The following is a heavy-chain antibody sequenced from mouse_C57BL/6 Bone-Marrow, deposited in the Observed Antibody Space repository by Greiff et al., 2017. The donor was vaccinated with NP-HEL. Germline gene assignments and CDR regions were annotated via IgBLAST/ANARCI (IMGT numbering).Heavy chain of an antibody. J-gene: IGHJ1*03. CDR2: IDPEDGDT. V-gene: IGHV14-1*01. Sequence: EVMLVESGAELVRPGASVKLSCTASGFNINDYYMHWVKQRPEQGLEWIGRIDPEDGDTEYAPKFQGKATMTADTSSNTAYLQLRSLNSEAAAAHFCTTGRGQGYLDVWGTGTTVTVSS. CDR1: GFNINDYY. D-gene: IGHD3-3*01. CDR3: TTGRGQGYLDV.